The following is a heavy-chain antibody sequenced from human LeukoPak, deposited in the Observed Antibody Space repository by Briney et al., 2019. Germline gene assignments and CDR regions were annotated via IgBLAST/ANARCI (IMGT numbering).Heavy chain of an antibody. CDR1: GFTFSSYG. CDR2: ISYDGSNK. Sequence: PGRSLRLSCAASGFTFSSYGMHWVRQAPGKGLEWVAVISYDGSNKYYADSVKGRFTISRDNSKNTLYLQMNSPRAEDTAVYYCAKGGGKQWLKYYFDYWGQGTLVTVSS. V-gene: IGHV3-30*18. D-gene: IGHD6-19*01. J-gene: IGHJ4*02. CDR3: AKGGGKQWLKYYFDY.